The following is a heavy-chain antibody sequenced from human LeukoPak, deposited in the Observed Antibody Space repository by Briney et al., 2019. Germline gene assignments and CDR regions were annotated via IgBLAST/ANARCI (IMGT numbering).Heavy chain of an antibody. CDR2: ISGSGGTT. Sequence: GGSLRLSCATSGFTFSNYAVSWVRQAPGKGLEWVSSISGSGGTTYYADSVKGRFTLSRDNTKNSLYLQMNSLRAEDTAVYYCARSGWDPWLWRQGTLVTVSS. V-gene: IGHV3-23*01. CDR3: ARSGWDPWL. J-gene: IGHJ4*02. CDR1: GFTFSNYA. D-gene: IGHD1-26*01.